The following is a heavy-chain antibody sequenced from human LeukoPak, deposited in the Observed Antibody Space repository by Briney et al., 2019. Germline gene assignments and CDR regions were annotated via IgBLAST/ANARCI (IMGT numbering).Heavy chain of an antibody. V-gene: IGHV1-18*01. CDR1: GYRFTSYG. CDR2: ISANDGSA. J-gene: IGHJ5*02. CDR3: ARGVVVHYTWFDP. D-gene: IGHD2-2*01. Sequence: ASVKVSCKASGYRFTSYGISWVRQAPGQGLEWMGWISANDGSANYTQKLQGRVTMTTDTSMSTAYMEIRDLRSDDTAVYYCARGVVVHYTWFDPWGQGTLVTVSS.